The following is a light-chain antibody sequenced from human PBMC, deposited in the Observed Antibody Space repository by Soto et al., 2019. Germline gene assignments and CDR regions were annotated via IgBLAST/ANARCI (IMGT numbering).Light chain of an antibody. CDR2: DTT. V-gene: IGLV7-46*01. CDR3: FRSYWGARPVV. J-gene: IGLJ2*01. CDR1: TGPVTSGHW. Sequence: QAVVTQAPSLTVSPGGTVTLTCDSSTGPVTSGHWPYWFQQKPGKAPKSLIYDTTKKHSWTPARFSGSLHGGKAALTLSGAQPEDEADSYYFRSYWGARPVVFGGGTKLTVL.